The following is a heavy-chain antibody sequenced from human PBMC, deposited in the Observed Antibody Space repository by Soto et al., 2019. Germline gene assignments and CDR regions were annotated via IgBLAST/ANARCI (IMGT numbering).Heavy chain of an antibody. CDR2: IKSKTDGGTT. CDR3: TTTPLGCSGGSCSSIDY. CDR1: GFTFSNAW. Sequence: EVQLVESGGGLVKPGGSLRLSCAASGFTFSNAWMSWVRQAPGKGLEWVGRIKSKTDGGTTDYAAPVKGKFTISRDDSKNTLYLHMNSLKTEDTAVYYCTTTPLGCSGGSCSSIDYWGQGTLVTVSS. D-gene: IGHD2-15*01. J-gene: IGHJ4*02. V-gene: IGHV3-15*01.